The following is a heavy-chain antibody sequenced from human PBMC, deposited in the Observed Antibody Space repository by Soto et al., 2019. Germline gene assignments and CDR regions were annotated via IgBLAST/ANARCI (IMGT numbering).Heavy chain of an antibody. CDR3: AAHCISTSCYAGYYYYYGMDV. D-gene: IGHD2-2*01. J-gene: IGHJ6*02. Sequence: PGGSLRLSCAASGFTFSSYAMSWVRQAPGKGLDWVSAISGSGGSTYYADSVKGRFTISRDNSKNTLYLQMNSLRAEDTAVYYCAAHCISTSCYAGYYYYYGMDVWGQGT. CDR2: ISGSGGST. V-gene: IGHV3-23*01. CDR1: GFTFSSYA.